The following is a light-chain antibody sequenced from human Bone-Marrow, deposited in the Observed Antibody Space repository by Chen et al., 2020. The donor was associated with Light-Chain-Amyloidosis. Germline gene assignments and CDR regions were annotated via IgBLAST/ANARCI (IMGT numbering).Light chain of an antibody. CDR3: FSTDSSDNHGGV. V-gene: IGLV3-10*01. CDR1: ALPYKY. CDR2: DGS. J-gene: IGLJ3*02. Sequence: SYELTQPPSVSVSPGQTARSTCSGDALPYKYTYWYQQKSGQAPVLVIYDGSRRPSGIPERFSASSSGTIATLTVSGAQVEDEADYYCFSTDSSDNHGGVFGGGTKLTVL.